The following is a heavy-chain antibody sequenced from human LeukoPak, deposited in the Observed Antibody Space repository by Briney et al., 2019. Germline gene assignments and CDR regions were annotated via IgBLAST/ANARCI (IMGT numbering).Heavy chain of an antibody. J-gene: IGHJ4*02. V-gene: IGHV1-18*01. CDR3: ARDLKRGYSSGRYSWGTGSSNDY. CDR1: GYTFTSYG. Sequence: ASVKVSCKASGYTFTSYGISWVRQAPGQGLEWMGWISAYNGNTNYEQKVPGRVTMTTDTSTSTAYMELRSLRSDDTAVYYCARDLKRGYSSGRYSWGTGSSNDYWGQGTLVTVSS. D-gene: IGHD6-19*01. CDR2: ISAYNGNT.